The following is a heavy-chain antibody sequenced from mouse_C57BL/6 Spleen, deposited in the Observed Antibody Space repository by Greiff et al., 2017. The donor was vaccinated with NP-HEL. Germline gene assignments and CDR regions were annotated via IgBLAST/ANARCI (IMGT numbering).Heavy chain of an antibody. D-gene: IGHD1-1*01. CDR3: ARYGSSYPLDY. J-gene: IGHJ2*01. V-gene: IGHV5-4*01. Sequence: EVQLVESGGGLVKPGGSLKLSCAASGFTFSSYAMSWVRQTPEKRLEWVATISDGGSYTYYPDNVKGRFTISRDNAKNNLYLQMSHLKSEDTAMYYCARYGSSYPLDYWGQGTTLTVSS. CDR2: ISDGGSYT. CDR1: GFTFSSYA.